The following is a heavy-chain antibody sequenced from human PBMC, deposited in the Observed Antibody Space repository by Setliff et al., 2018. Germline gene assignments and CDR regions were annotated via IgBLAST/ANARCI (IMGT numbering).Heavy chain of an antibody. Sequence: GGSLRLSCAASGFTFSSDPMNWVRQAPGKGLEWVSAISGRGDTTYYADSVKGRFTISRDNSKNTLSLQINSLKGEDTALYYCAKDRLRIISPQDAFDIWGQGTVVTVSS. CDR2: ISGRGDTT. CDR3: AKDRLRIISPQDAFDI. CDR1: GFTFSSDP. J-gene: IGHJ3*02. V-gene: IGHV3-23*01. D-gene: IGHD2-21*02.